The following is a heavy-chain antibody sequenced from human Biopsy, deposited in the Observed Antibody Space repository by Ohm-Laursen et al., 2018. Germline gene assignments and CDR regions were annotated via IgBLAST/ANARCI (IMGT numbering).Heavy chain of an antibody. V-gene: IGHV1-18*01. Sequence: ASVKVSCRASGYTFTNYGISWVRQAPGQGLEWMGWISPYNGDTDYAQKLQGRVTMTTDTSTSTAYMDLRSLRSDDTAVYYCARDRWPHVTLLGLVVFDFWGQGTLVIVSS. CDR3: ARDRWPHVTLLGLVVFDF. CDR1: GYTFTNYG. J-gene: IGHJ4*02. D-gene: IGHD3-3*01. CDR2: ISPYNGDT.